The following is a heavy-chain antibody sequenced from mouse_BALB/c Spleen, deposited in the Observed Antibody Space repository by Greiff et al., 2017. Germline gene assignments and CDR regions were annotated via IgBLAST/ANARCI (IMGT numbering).Heavy chain of an antibody. CDR3: ARRPYRYDDGDAMDY. Sequence: EVQLQESGPGLVKPSQSLSLTCTVTGYSITSDYAWNWIRQLPGNKLEWMGYISYSGSTSYNPSLKSRISITRDTSKNQFFLQLNSVTTEDTATYYCARRPYRYDDGDAMDYWGQGTSVTVSS. J-gene: IGHJ4*01. CDR2: ISYSGST. CDR1: GYSITSDYA. V-gene: IGHV3-2*02. D-gene: IGHD2-14*01.